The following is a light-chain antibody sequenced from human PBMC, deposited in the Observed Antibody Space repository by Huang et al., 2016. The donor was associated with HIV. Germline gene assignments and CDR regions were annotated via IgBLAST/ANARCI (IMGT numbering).Light chain of an antibody. Sequence: DIQMTQSPSSLSASVGDRVTITCRASQSISDYLNWYQQKPGKASKLLMYSASILQNGVPSRFSGSGSGTDFTLTISGLQSEDFASYYCQQSHSTPYSFGQGTKLEIK. V-gene: IGKV1-39*01. CDR2: SAS. CDR3: QQSHSTPYS. CDR1: QSISDY. J-gene: IGKJ2*01.